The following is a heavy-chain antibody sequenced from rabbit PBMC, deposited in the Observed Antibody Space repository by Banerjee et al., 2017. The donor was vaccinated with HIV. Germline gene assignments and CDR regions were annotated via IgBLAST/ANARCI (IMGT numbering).Heavy chain of an antibody. V-gene: IGHV1S7*01. CDR3: ARILVFSGSSYPYNL. J-gene: IGHJ4*01. CDR2: IDPVVGST. D-gene: IGHD8-1*01. Sequence: QLKESGGGLVQPGGSLKLSCKASGFDFSSYYITWVRQAPGKGLEWIGYIDPVVGSTYYAGWVNARSPISRHNAQNTLYLQLYSLTAADTATYFCARILVFSGSSYPYNLWGPGTLVTVS. CDR1: GFDFSSYY.